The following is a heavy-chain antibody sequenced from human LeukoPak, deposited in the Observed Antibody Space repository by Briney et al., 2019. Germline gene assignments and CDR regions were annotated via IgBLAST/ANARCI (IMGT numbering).Heavy chain of an antibody. Sequence: SETLPLTCAVYGGSFSGYYWSWIRQPPGKGLEWIGEINHSGSTNYNPSLKSRVTISVDTSKNQFSLKLSSVTAADTAVYYCARGGGYYGSGSYYKLIWGQGTLVTVSS. CDR3: ARGGGYYGSGSYYKLI. CDR1: GGSFSGYY. J-gene: IGHJ4*02. D-gene: IGHD3-10*01. V-gene: IGHV4-34*01. CDR2: INHSGST.